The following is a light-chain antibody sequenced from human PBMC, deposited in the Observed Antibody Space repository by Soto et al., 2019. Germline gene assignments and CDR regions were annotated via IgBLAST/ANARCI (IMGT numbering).Light chain of an antibody. CDR1: STDVDTYNY. CDR3: CSHTSGSTLHV. V-gene: IGLV2-14*03. Sequence: QSVLAPPASVSGSPGQSITISCSGISTDVDTYNYVSWYQLHPGEAPKVLIYDVNSRPSGVSNRFSGSRSGNTASLTISGLQAEDEAHYYCCSHTSGSTLHVFGTGTKVTV. CDR2: DVN. J-gene: IGLJ1*01.